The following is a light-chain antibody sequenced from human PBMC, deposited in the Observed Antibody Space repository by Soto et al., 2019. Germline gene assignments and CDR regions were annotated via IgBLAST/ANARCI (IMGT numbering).Light chain of an antibody. CDR2: GAS. Sequence: EIVMTQSPATLSVSPGERATLSCRASQSVSSNLAWYQQKPGQAPRLLIYGASTRATGIPARFSGSGSGTEFTLTIRSLQPEDFAVYYCQQYNNSPQTFGQGTKVEIK. CDR3: QQYNNSPQT. V-gene: IGKV3-15*01. CDR1: QSVSSN. J-gene: IGKJ1*01.